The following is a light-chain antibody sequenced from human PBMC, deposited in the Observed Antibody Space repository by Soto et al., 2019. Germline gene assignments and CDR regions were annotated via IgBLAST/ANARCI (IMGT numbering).Light chain of an antibody. CDR1: TGAVTSDYY. V-gene: IGLV7-43*01. CDR3: VLLKGGAWV. Sequence: QAVVTQEPSLTVSPGGTVTLTCALTTGAVTSDYYPSWFQRRPGQALRTLIYRTSDKHSWTPARFSGSLLGGQAALTLSGVQPEDEADYNCVLLKGGAWVFGGGTELTVL. J-gene: IGLJ3*02. CDR2: RTS.